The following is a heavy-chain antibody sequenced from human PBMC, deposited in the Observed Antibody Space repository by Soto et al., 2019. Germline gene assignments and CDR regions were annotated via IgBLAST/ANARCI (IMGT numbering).Heavy chain of an antibody. Sequence: QVQLVQSGAEVKKPGASVKVSCKASGYTFTGYYMHWVRQAPGQGLECMGWINPNSGGTNYAQKFQGWVTMTRDTSISTAYMELSRLRSDDTAVYYCARDSEGWVPAAIITNWFDPWGQGTLVTVSS. CDR1: GYTFTGYY. J-gene: IGHJ5*02. V-gene: IGHV1-2*04. CDR2: INPNSGGT. D-gene: IGHD2-2*02. CDR3: ARDSEGWVPAAIITNWFDP.